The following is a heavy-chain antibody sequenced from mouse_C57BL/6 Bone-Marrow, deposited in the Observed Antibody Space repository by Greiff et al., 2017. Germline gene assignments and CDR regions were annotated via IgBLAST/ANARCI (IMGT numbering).Heavy chain of an antibody. D-gene: IGHD2-10*01. J-gene: IGHJ2*01. CDR1: GYTFTSYW. V-gene: IGHV1-50*01. CDR2: IDPSDSYT. CDR3: ARNGLLLDY. Sequence: QFQLQQPGAELVKPGASVKLSCKASGYTFTSYWMQWVKQRPGQGLAWIGEIDPSDSYTNYNQKFKGKATLTVDTSSSTAYMQLSSLTSEDSAVYYCARNGLLLDYWGQGTTLTVSS.